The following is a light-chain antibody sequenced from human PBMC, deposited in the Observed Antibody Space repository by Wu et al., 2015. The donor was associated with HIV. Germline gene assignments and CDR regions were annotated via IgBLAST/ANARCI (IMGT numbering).Light chain of an antibody. Sequence: QMTQSPSTVSASVGDRVVISCRTTHTISEWLAWYQQSPGQAPKLLVYKAVNLQVGVPSRFIGRGSGTDFTLTISRLEPEDFAVYYCQQYVSSPLTFGPGTKVDIK. CDR2: KAV. CDR1: HTISEW. J-gene: IGKJ3*01. CDR3: QQYVSSPLT. V-gene: IGKV1-5*03.